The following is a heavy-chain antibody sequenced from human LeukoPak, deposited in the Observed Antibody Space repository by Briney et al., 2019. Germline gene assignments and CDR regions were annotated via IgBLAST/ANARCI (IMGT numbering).Heavy chain of an antibody. D-gene: IGHD6-6*01. Sequence: HPGGSLRLSCAASGFTFSTYNMNWVRQAPGKGLVWVSRINSDGSSTSYADSVKGRFTISRDNAKNTLYLQMNSLRAEDTAVYYCARDYRVYSSTSRLFLWYYYYMDVWGKGTTVTVSS. CDR1: GFTFSTYN. V-gene: IGHV3-74*01. J-gene: IGHJ6*03. CDR3: ARDYRVYSSTSRLFLWYYYYMDV. CDR2: INSDGSST.